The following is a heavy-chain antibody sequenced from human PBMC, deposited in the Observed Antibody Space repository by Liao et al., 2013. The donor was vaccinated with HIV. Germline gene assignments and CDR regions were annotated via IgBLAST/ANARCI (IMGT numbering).Heavy chain of an antibody. Sequence: QVQLQESGPGLVKPSQTLSLTCTVSGGSISSGSYYWSWIRQPAGKGLEWIGRIYTSGSTNYNPSLKSRVTISVDTSKNQFSLKLSSVTAADTAVYYCASRVADAFDIWGQGDNGHRLL. D-gene: IGHD3-10*01. CDR3: ASRVADAFDI. CDR2: IYTSGST. J-gene: IGHJ3*02. V-gene: IGHV4-61*02. CDR1: GGSISSGSYY.